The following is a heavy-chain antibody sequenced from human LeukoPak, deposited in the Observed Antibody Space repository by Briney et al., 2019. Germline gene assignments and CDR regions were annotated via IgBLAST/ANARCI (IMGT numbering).Heavy chain of an antibody. D-gene: IGHD4-23*01. CDR2: IKSKNVGETT. CDR3: TTGPGNSGY. J-gene: IGHJ4*02. CDR1: GLSFDNAW. Sequence: GGSLRLSCVVSGLSFDNAWMSWVRQAPGKGLEWVGRIKSKNVGETTEYAAPVQGRFTISRDDSRNTVYLQRSSLKTEDSGVYYCTTGPGNSGYWGQGTLVTVSS. V-gene: IGHV3-15*01.